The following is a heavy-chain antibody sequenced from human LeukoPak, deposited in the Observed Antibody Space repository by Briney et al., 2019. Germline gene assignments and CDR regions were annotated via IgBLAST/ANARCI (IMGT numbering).Heavy chain of an antibody. CDR2: INNNNGDT. D-gene: IGHD2-15*01. Sequence: GASVKVSFKASGYNFIIYGLTWVRQAPGQGLEWMGWINNNNGDTNYAQKIQDRVTMITDTSTSTAYMELRSLRYDDPAVYYCARYPRYCGSGGCMGFDHWGQGTLVTVSS. V-gene: IGHV1-18*01. J-gene: IGHJ4*02. CDR1: GYNFIIYG. CDR3: ARYPRYCGSGGCMGFDH.